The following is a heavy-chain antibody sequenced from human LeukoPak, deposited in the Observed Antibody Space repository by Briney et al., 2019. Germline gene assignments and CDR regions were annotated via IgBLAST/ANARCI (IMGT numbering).Heavy chain of an antibody. J-gene: IGHJ4*02. CDR3: AKVLDGDYDSSGYYHFIDS. CDR1: GFTFSSYG. CDR2: IRYDGSNK. D-gene: IGHD3-22*01. Sequence: PGGSLRLSCAASGFTFSSYGMHWVRQAPGKGLEWVAFIRYDGSNKYYADSVKGRFTISRDNSKNTLYLQMNSLRAEDTAVYYCAKVLDGDYDSSGYYHFIDSWGQGTLVTVSS. V-gene: IGHV3-30*02.